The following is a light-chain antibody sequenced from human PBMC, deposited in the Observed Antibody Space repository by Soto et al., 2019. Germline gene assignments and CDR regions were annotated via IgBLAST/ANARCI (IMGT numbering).Light chain of an antibody. CDR2: GAS. J-gene: IGKJ1*01. V-gene: IGKV1-39*01. CDR1: QTISHY. CDR3: EQSYSTRWT. Sequence: DIQMTQSPSSLSASVGARVTITCRASQTISHYLHWYQQKPGKAPKLLIYGASSLQSGVPSRFSGSGSGTDFTLSISSLQPEDFATYYCEQSYSTRWTFGQGTKREIK.